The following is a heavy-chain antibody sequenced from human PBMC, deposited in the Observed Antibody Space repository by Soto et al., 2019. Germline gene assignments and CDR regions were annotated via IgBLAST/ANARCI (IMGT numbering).Heavy chain of an antibody. D-gene: IGHD3-9*01. J-gene: IGHJ4*02. CDR1: GGSITNYY. Sequence: PSETLSLTCTVSGGSITNYYWSWIRQPPGKGLEWIGYIYYSGRTSYNPSLKSRVTISVDTSNNQFSLKLNSVTAADTAVYYGARDGMTGMYYFDFWGQGTLVTVSS. CDR2: IYYSGRT. V-gene: IGHV4-59*12. CDR3: ARDGMTGMYYFDF.